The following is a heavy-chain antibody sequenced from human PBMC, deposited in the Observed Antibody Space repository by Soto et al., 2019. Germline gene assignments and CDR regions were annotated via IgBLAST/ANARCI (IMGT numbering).Heavy chain of an antibody. Sequence: ASETLSLTCAVYGGSFSGYYWSWIRQPPGKGLEWIGEINHSGSTNYNPSLKSRVTISVDTSKNQFSLKLSSVTAADTAVYYCARFRSYYIWGSYRYYFDYWGQGTLVTVSS. CDR3: ARFRSYYIWGSYRYYFDY. V-gene: IGHV4-34*01. J-gene: IGHJ4*02. CDR2: INHSGST. D-gene: IGHD3-16*02. CDR1: GGSFSGYY.